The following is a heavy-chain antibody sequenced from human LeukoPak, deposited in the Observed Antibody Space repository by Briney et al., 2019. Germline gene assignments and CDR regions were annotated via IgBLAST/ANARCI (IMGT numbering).Heavy chain of an antibody. D-gene: IGHD3-10*01. CDR2: INQRGST. Sequence: SETLPLTCAVYGGSFSGYYWSWIRQPPGKGLEWIGEINQRGSTDYNPSLKSRVTISVDTSKNQFSLKLSSVTAADTAVYYCARGYGSGSYYKYWGQGTLVTVSS. CDR3: ARGYGSGSYYKY. V-gene: IGHV4-34*01. CDR1: GGSFSGYY. J-gene: IGHJ4*02.